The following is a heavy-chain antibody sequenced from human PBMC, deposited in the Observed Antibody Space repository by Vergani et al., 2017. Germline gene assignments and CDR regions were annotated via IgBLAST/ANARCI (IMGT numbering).Heavy chain of an antibody. CDR2: ISYDGSNK. J-gene: IGHJ4*02. D-gene: IGHD3-9*01. CDR3: AKDPGNYDILTGYYPPTDY. V-gene: IGHV3-30*18. Sequence: QVQLVESGGGVVQPGRSLRLSCAASGFTFSSYGMHWVRQAPGKGLEWVAVISYDGSNKYYADSVKGRFTISRDNSKNTLYLQMNSLRAEDTAVYYCAKDPGNYDILTGYYPPTDYWGQGTLVTVSS. CDR1: GFTFSSYG.